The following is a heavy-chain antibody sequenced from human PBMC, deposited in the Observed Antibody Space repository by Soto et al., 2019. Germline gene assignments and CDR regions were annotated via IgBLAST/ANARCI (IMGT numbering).Heavy chain of an antibody. Sequence: SVKVSCKASGGTFSSYTISWVRQAPGQGLEWMGRIIPILGIANYAQKFQGRFTITADKSTSTAYMELSSLRSEDTAVYYCARDPGKYNWFDPWGQGTLVTVSS. CDR3: ARDPGKYNWFDP. J-gene: IGHJ5*02. V-gene: IGHV1-69*04. CDR2: IIPILGIA. CDR1: GGTFSSYT.